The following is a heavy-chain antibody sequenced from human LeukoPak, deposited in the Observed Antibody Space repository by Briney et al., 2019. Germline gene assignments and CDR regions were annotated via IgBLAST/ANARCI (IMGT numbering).Heavy chain of an antibody. V-gene: IGHV1-8*01. J-gene: IGHJ6*02. Sequence: ASVKVSCKASGYTFTSYDINWVRQATGQGLEWMGWMNPNSGNTGYAQKFQGRVTMTRNTSISTAYMELSSLRSEDTAVYYCATSGSYYYGMDVWGQGTTVTVSS. CDR3: ATSGSYYYGMDV. CDR1: GYTFTSYD. D-gene: IGHD3-3*01. CDR2: MNPNSGNT.